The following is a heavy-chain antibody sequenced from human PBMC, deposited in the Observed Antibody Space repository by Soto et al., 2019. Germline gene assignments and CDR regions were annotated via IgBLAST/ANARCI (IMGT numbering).Heavy chain of an antibody. CDR2: INHSGST. J-gene: IGHJ4*02. CDR3: ARGKGFSVTNDY. D-gene: IGHD4-17*01. CDR1: GGSFSGYY. V-gene: IGHV4-34*01. Sequence: SETLSLTCAVYGGSFSGYYWSWIRQPPGKGLEWIGEINHSGSTNYNPSLKSRVTISVDTSKNQFSLKLSSVTAADTAVYYCARGKGFSVTNDYWGQGTLVTVSS.